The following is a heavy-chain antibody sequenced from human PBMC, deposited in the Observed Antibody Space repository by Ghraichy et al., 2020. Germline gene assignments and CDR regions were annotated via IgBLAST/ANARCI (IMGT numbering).Heavy chain of an antibody. J-gene: IGHJ6*03. V-gene: IGHV3-7*01. CDR3: ARDREDIIVVAAAIQPYYYYYMDV. CDR2: IKQDGSEK. Sequence: GGSLRLSCAASGFTFRSYWMSWVRQAPGKGLEWVANIKQDGSEKYYVDSVQGRFTISRDNAKNSLYLQMNSLRVEDTAVYYCARDREDIIVVAAAIQPYYYYYMDVWGKGTTVTVSS. CDR1: GFTFRSYW. D-gene: IGHD2-15*01.